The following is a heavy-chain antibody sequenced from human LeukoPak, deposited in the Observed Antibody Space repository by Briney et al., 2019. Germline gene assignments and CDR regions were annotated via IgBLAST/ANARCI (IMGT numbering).Heavy chain of an antibody. V-gene: IGHV3-11*06. J-gene: IGHJ4*02. D-gene: IGHD4-23*01. CDR1: GFTFSDYY. Sequence: GGSLRLSCAASGFTFSDYYMSWIRQAPGKGLGWVSYISSSSSYTNYADSVKGRFTISRDNAKNSLYLQMNSLRAEDTAVYYCARVFHHATTVVLDYWGQGTLVTVSS. CDR2: ISSSSSYT. CDR3: ARVFHHATTVVLDY.